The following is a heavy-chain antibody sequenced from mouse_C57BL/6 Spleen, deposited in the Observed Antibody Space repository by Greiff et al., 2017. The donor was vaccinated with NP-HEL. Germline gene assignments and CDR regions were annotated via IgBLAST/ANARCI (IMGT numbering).Heavy chain of an antibody. CDR2: ISSGSSTI. Sequence: EVKLVESGGGLVKPGGSLKLSCAASGFTFSDYGMHWVRQAPEKGLEWVAYISSGSSTIYYADTVKGRFTISRDNAKNTLFLQMTSLRSEDTAMYYCARGGGNLYWYFDVWGTGTTVTVSS. CDR1: GFTFSDYG. J-gene: IGHJ1*03. CDR3: ARGGGNLYWYFDV. D-gene: IGHD1-1*02. V-gene: IGHV5-17*01.